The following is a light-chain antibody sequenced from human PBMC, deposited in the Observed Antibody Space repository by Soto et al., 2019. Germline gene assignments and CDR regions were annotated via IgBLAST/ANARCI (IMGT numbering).Light chain of an antibody. CDR3: QQYGGSPIT. Sequence: MLTHSTVTLSLSRGERVTLSCRASQSVSSNYLAWYQQKPGQAPRVLIYGASSRATGIPDRFSGSGSGTDFTLTISRLEPEDFAVYYCQQYGGSPITFGQGTRLEIK. V-gene: IGKV3-20*01. CDR1: QSVSSNY. J-gene: IGKJ5*01. CDR2: GAS.